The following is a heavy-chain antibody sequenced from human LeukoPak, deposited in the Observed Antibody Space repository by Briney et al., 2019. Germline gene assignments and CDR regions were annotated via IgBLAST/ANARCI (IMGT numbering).Heavy chain of an antibody. J-gene: IGHJ4*02. CDR3: AKDPTYYYGSGSYYDH. Sequence: GGSLRLSCAASGFSFSSYAMSWVRQAPGKGLEWVSTISGSGGSTYYADSVKGRFTISRDNSKNTLYLQMNSLRAEDTAVYYCAKDPTYYYGSGSYYDHWGQGTLVTVSS. CDR1: GFSFSSYA. V-gene: IGHV3-23*01. CDR2: ISGSGGST. D-gene: IGHD3-10*01.